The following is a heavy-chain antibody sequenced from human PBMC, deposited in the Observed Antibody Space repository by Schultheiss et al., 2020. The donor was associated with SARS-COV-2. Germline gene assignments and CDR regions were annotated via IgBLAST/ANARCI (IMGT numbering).Heavy chain of an antibody. J-gene: IGHJ4*02. Sequence: GGSLRLSCAASGFTFSSYAMHWVRQAPGKGLEWVAVISYDGSNKYYADSVKGRFTISRDNAKNSLYLQMNSLRAEDTAVYYCAKMAGVGMFDYWGQGTLVTVSS. CDR3: AKMAGVGMFDY. CDR2: ISYDGSNK. CDR1: GFTFSSYA. D-gene: IGHD6-19*01. V-gene: IGHV3-30*07.